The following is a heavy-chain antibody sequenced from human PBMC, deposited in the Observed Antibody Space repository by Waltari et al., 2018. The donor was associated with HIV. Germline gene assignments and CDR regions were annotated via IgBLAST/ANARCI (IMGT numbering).Heavy chain of an antibody. V-gene: IGHV4-30-2*01. CDR2: IHHGGNT. Sequence: QLQLQESGSGLVKPSQTLSLTCAVSGASISTPSYSWTWVRQPPGKGLEWIGYIHHGGNTYYNPSLKSRVTILMDRSKNHFSLRLSSVTAADTAVYYCASLAPRLPSFALDVWGQGTTVTVSS. J-gene: IGHJ6*02. CDR3: ASLAPRLPSFALDV. D-gene: IGHD3-16*01. CDR1: GASISTPSYS.